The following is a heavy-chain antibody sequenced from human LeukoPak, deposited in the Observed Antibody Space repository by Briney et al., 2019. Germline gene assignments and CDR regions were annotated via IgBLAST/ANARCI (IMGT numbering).Heavy chain of an antibody. Sequence: SQTLSLTCTVSGGSISSGGYYWSWIRQPPGKGLEWIGYIYHSGSTYYNPSLKSRVTISVDRSKNQFSLKLSSVTAADTAVYYCARHGGPRSYYYDSSGYRGPFDYWGQGTLVTVSS. D-gene: IGHD3-22*01. CDR2: IYHSGST. CDR3: ARHGGPRSYYYDSSGYRGPFDY. V-gene: IGHV4-30-2*01. CDR1: GGSISSGGYY. J-gene: IGHJ4*02.